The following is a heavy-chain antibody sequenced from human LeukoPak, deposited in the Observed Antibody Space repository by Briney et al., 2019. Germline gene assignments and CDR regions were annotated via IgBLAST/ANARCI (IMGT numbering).Heavy chain of an antibody. Sequence: PSETLSLTCTVSGASISSYYWSWVRQAPGKGLEWVANIKQDGSEKYYVASVKGRFTISRDNAKNLVFLQMSSLRAEDTAVYYCARLVGATHLDYWGQGTLVTVSS. CDR1: GASISSYY. CDR2: IKQDGSEK. CDR3: ARLVGATHLDY. J-gene: IGHJ4*02. V-gene: IGHV3-7*05. D-gene: IGHD1-26*01.